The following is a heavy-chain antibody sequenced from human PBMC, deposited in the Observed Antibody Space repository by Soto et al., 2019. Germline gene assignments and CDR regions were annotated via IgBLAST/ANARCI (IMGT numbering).Heavy chain of an antibody. D-gene: IGHD5-18*01. J-gene: IGHJ4*02. CDR2: FDPEDGET. V-gene: IGHV1-24*01. CDR1: GYTLTELS. Sequence: ASVKVSCKVSGYTLTELSMHWVRQAPGKGLEWRGGFDPEDGETIYAQKFQGRVTMTEDTSTDTAYMELSSLRSEDTAVYYCATVPPRGYSYGYEIDYWGQGTLVTVAS. CDR3: ATVPPRGYSYGYEIDY.